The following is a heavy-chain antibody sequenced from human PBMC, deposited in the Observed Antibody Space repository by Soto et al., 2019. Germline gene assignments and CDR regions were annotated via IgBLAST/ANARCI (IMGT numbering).Heavy chain of an antibody. CDR1: GGSISSSSYY. Sequence: SETLSLTCTVSGGSISSSSYYWGWIRQPPGKGLEWIGSIYYSGSTNYNPSLKSRVTISVDTSKNQFSLKLSSVTAADTAVYYWARGRWYSGSYYLDYWGQGTLVTVS. J-gene: IGHJ4*02. D-gene: IGHD1-26*01. CDR2: IYYSGST. CDR3: ARGRWYSGSYYLDY. V-gene: IGHV4-39*07.